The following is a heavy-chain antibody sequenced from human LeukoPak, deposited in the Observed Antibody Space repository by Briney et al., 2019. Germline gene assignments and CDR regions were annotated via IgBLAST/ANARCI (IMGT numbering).Heavy chain of an antibody. V-gene: IGHV1-2*02. CDR1: GYTFTVYY. J-gene: IGHJ3*02. Sequence: RASVKVSRKASGYTFTVYYIHWVRQAPGQGLEWMGWINPNSGDTNYAQKFQGRVTMTSDTSSSTAYMELSRLRSDDTAVYYCARGGGSSYDGFDIWGQGTMVTVSS. CDR3: ARGGGSSYDGFDI. CDR2: INPNSGDT.